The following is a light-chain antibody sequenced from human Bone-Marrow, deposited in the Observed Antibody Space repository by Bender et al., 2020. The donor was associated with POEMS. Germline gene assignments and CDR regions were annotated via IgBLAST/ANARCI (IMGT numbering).Light chain of an antibody. V-gene: IGLV3-25*02. CDR1: ALPKLY. CDR3: QSYDSSLSGWV. CDR2: RDS. J-gene: IGLJ3*02. Sequence: SYELTQPPSVSVSPGQTARITCSGDALPKLYASWYQQKPGQAPVMVINRDSERPSGVPDRFSGSKSGTSGSLAITGLQAEDEADYYCQSYDSSLSGWVFGGGTKVTVL.